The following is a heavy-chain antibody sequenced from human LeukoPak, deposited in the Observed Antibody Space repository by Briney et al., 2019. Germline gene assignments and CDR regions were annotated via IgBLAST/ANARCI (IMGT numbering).Heavy chain of an antibody. Sequence: GASVKVSCKASGYTFTGYYMHWVRQAPGQGLEWMGWINPNSGGTNYAQKFQGRVTMTRDTSISTAYMELSSLRSEDTAVHYCARGGDYYDKSPPMVSWGQGTLVTVSS. CDR1: GYTFTGYY. V-gene: IGHV1-2*02. J-gene: IGHJ4*02. D-gene: IGHD3-22*01. CDR3: ARGGDYYDKSPPMVS. CDR2: INPNSGGT.